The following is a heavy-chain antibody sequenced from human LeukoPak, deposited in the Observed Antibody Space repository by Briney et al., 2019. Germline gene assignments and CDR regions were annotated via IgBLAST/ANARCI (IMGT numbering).Heavy chain of an antibody. V-gene: IGHV3-7*01. J-gene: IGHJ4*02. Sequence: GGSLRLSCEDSTFAFSNYWMNWVRQAPGKGLEWVANINQLGSEKYYVDSVKGRFTISRDNAKNSLYLQMNSLRAEDTAVYYCARDGWSGRLVPFIFDYWGQGTLVTVSS. CDR3: ARDGWSGRLVPFIFDY. CDR1: TFAFSNYW. D-gene: IGHD3-3*01. CDR2: INQLGSEK.